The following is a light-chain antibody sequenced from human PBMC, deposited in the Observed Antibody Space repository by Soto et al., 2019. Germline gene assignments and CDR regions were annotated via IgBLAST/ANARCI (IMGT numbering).Light chain of an antibody. J-gene: IGKJ2*01. CDR1: QSVSSN. CDR3: QQYNNWPFT. CDR2: GSS. Sequence: EIVMTQSPATLSVSPGERATLSCRASQSVSSNLVWYQQKPGQAPRLLIYGSSTRATGIPTWVSGSGSGTEFTLTISRLQAEDFAVYYCQQYNNWPFTFGQGTKVEIK. V-gene: IGKV3-15*01.